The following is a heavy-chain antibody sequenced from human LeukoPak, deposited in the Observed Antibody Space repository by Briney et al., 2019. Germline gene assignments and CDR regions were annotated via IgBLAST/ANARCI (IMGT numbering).Heavy chain of an antibody. CDR2: INPNSGGT. CDR3: ARDSNDYGGDAFDI. J-gene: IGHJ3*02. D-gene: IGHD3-16*01. V-gene: IGHV1-2*02. CDR1: GGTFSSYA. Sequence: GSSVKVSCKASGGTFSSYAISWVRQAPGQGLEWMGWINPNSGGTNYAQKFQGRVTMTRDTSISTAYMELSRLRSDDTAVYYCARDSNDYGGDAFDIWGQGTMVTVSS.